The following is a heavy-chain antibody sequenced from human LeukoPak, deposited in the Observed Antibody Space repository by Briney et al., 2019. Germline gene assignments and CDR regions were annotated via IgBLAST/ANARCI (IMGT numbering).Heavy chain of an antibody. J-gene: IGHJ6*02. D-gene: IGHD3-9*01. CDR1: GGSISSSNW. CDR2: IYHSGST. Sequence: SGTLSLTCAVSGGSISSSNWWSWVRQPPGKGLEWIGEIYHSGSTNYNPSLKSRVTISVDKSKNQFSLKLSSVTAADTAVYYCARDLDYNILTGYSYGMDVWGQGTTVTVSS. CDR3: ARDLDYNILTGYSYGMDV. V-gene: IGHV4-4*02.